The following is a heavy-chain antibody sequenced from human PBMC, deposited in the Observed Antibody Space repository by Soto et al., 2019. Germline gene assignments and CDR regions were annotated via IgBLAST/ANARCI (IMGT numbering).Heavy chain of an antibody. V-gene: IGHV3-74*01. CDR1: GFTFSSYW. J-gene: IGHJ4*02. D-gene: IGHD3-22*01. Sequence: PVGSLRLSCAASGFTFSSYWMHWVRQAPGKGLVWVSRINSDGSATSYADSVKGRFAISRDSAENTLYLQMNSLRAEDTAVYYCARAKYYYDTSGYPSYYFDYWGQGTLVTVSS. CDR2: INSDGSAT. CDR3: ARAKYYYDTSGYPSYYFDY.